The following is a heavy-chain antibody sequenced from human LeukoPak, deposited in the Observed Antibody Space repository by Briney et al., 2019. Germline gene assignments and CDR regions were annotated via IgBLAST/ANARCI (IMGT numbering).Heavy chain of an antibody. Sequence: GGSLRLSCAASGFTFSSYAMSRVRQPPGKGLEWVSGISGTYDNTWYADSVKGRFTISRDDSKNTVYLQMNSLRADDTAVYYCARCTASCYANAFDVWGQGTLLTVSS. D-gene: IGHD2-2*01. CDR1: GFTFSSYA. CDR2: ISGTYDNT. J-gene: IGHJ3*01. CDR3: ARCTASCYANAFDV. V-gene: IGHV3-23*01.